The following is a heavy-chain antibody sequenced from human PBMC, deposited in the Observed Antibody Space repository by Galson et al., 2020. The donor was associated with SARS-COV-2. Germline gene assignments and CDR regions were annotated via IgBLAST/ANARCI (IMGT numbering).Heavy chain of an antibody. CDR2: IKSKTDGGTT. Sequence: GGSLRLSCAASGFTFSNAWMSWVRQAPGKGLEWVGRIKSKTDGGTTDYAATVKGRFTISRDDSKNTLYLQMNSLKTEDTAVYYCTTAMTTVTPTRDYWGQGTLVTVAS. CDR3: TTAMTTVTPTRDY. CDR1: GFTFSNAW. J-gene: IGHJ4*02. D-gene: IGHD4-4*01. V-gene: IGHV3-15*01.